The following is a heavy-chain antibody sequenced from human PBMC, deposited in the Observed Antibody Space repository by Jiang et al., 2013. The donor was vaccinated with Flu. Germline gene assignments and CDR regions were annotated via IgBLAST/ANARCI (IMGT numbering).Heavy chain of an antibody. V-gene: IGHV3-30-3*01. Sequence: VQLLESGGGVVQPGRSLRLSCAASGFTFSSYAMHWVRQAPGKGLEWVAVISYDGSNKYYADSVKGRFTISRDNSKNTLYLQMNSLRAEDTAVYYCARDQGYSGYAGSFDYWGQGTLVTVSS. CDR1: GFTFSSYA. J-gene: IGHJ4*02. CDR2: ISYDGSNK. D-gene: IGHD5-12*01. CDR3: ARDQGYSGYAGSFDY.